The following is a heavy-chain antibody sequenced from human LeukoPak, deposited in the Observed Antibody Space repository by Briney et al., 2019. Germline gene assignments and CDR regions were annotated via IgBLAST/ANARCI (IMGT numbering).Heavy chain of an antibody. D-gene: IGHD3-10*01. Sequence: GASVKVSCKASGYTFTSYYMHWVRQAPGQGLEWMGIINPSGGSTSYAQKFQGRVTMTRDTSTSTVYMELSSLRSEDTAVYYCASPCNYYGSGSCFDYWGQGTLVTVSS. CDR2: INPSGGST. J-gene: IGHJ4*02. CDR3: ASPCNYYGSGSCFDY. CDR1: GYTFTSYY. V-gene: IGHV1-46*01.